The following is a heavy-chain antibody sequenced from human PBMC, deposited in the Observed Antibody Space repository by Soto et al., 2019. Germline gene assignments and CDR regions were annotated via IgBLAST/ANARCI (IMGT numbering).Heavy chain of an antibody. CDR2: ISAYNGDT. Sequence: ASVKVSCKTSGYTFTNYGITWVRQAPGQGLKWMGWISAYNGDTNYAQKFQGRVIMTTDTSTTTAYMELRSPRSDDTAVYYCARGPAGGLRGGVSYWGQGTLVTVSS. CDR1: GYTFTNYG. CDR3: ARGPAGGLRGGVSY. V-gene: IGHV1-18*04. J-gene: IGHJ4*02. D-gene: IGHD2-15*01.